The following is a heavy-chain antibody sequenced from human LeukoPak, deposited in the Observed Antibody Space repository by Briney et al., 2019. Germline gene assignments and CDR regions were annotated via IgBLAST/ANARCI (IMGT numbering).Heavy chain of an antibody. V-gene: IGHV3-7*01. J-gene: IGHJ2*01. D-gene: IGHD5-18*01. CDR2: IEQVGSEK. CDR3: ARDRWGVATASYWYFDL. CDR1: GFTFRNYL. Sequence: GGSLRLSCAASGFTFRNYLMSWVRQAPGKGLEWVANIEQVGSEKKYMDSMKGRFTISRDNAKNSLYLQVNSLTAEDTAVYYCARDRWGVATASYWYFDLWGRGTLVTVSS.